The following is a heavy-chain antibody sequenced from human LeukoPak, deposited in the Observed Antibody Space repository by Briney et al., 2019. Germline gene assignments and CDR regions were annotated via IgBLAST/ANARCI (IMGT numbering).Heavy chain of an antibody. Sequence: MSGGSLRLSCAASGFTFSSYTMNWVRQAPGKGLEWVSSIDNDGSYIYYADSVKGRFTISRANAKNSLYLQMNSLRAEDTAVYYCARGYGDYGKYYFDSWGQGTLVTVSS. CDR1: GFTFSSYT. J-gene: IGHJ4*02. D-gene: IGHD4-17*01. CDR3: ARGYGDYGKYYFDS. V-gene: IGHV3-21*01. CDR2: IDNDGSYI.